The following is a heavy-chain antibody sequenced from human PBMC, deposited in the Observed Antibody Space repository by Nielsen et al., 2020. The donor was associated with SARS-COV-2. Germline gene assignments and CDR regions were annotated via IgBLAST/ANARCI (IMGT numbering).Heavy chain of an antibody. CDR1: GYTFTNYG. V-gene: IGHV1-18*04. CDR3: VGDGRYCSGGTCYHLFYY. J-gene: IGHJ4*02. Sequence: ASVKVSCKASGYTFTNYGISWVRQAPGQGLEWMGWISGYNGNTNYAQNLQGRVTMTTDTSTTTAYMELRSLRSDDTATYYCVGDGRYCSGGTCYHLFYYWSQGTLVTVSS. CDR2: ISGYNGNT. D-gene: IGHD2-15*01.